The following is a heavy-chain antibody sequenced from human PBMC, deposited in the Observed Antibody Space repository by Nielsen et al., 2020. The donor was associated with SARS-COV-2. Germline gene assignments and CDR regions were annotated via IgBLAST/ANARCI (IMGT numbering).Heavy chain of an antibody. CDR2: IKAKTAGETT. J-gene: IGHJ6*02. Sequence: GGSLKLSCVASGFTFRNAWMTWVRPAPGKGLEWVGRIKAKTAGETTVYAAPVQGRFTISRDDSEMTLYLQMDSLEIEDTGVYYCSTGGVAAVGTYYYYYGMDVWGQGTTVAVSS. CDR3: STGGVAAVGTYYYYYGMDV. CDR1: GFTFRNAW. V-gene: IGHV3-15*01. D-gene: IGHD6-13*01.